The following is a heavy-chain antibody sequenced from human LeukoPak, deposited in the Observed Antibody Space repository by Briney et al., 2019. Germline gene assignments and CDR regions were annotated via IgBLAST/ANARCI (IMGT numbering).Heavy chain of an antibody. CDR1: GYTLTELS. Sequence: ASVKVSCKVSGYTLTELSMHWVRQAPGKGLEWMGGFDPEDGETIYAQKFQGRVTMTEDTSTDTAYMELSSLRSEDTAVYYCATSLNYDFWSGYSQWGQGTLVTVSS. CDR3: ATSLNYDFWSGYSQ. V-gene: IGHV1-24*01. D-gene: IGHD3-3*01. CDR2: FDPEDGET. J-gene: IGHJ4*02.